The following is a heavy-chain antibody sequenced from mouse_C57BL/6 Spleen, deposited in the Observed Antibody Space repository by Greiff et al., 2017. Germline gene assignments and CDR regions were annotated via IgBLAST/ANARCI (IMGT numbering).Heavy chain of an antibody. D-gene: IGHD1-1*01. CDR3: ARGEVVSYYYAMDY. CDR1: GYTFTSYW. Sequence: QVQLQQPGAELVKPGASVKMSCKASGYTFTSYWITWVKQRPGQGLEWIGDIYPGSGSTNYNEKFKSKATLTVDPSSSTAYMQLSSLTSEDSAVYYCARGEVVSYYYAMDYWGQGTSVTVSS. V-gene: IGHV1-55*01. CDR2: IYPGSGST. J-gene: IGHJ4*01.